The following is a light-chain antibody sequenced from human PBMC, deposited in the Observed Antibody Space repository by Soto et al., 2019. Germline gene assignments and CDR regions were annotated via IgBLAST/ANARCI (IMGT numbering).Light chain of an antibody. V-gene: IGKV3-11*01. J-gene: IGKJ4*01. CDR3: QQRSNRPPT. CDR1: PSVSTY. CDR2: DAS. Sequence: IVLTQSQATLSLSPGERATLSCRAGPSVSTYVAWYQQKPGQAPRLLIYDASNRATGIPARFSGSGSGTDFTLTINSLEPEDFAVYYCQQRSNRPPTFGGGTRVEIK.